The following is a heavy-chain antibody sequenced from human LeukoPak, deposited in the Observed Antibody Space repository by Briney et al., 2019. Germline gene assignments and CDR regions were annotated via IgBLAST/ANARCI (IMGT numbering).Heavy chain of an antibody. Sequence: ASVKVSCKASGYTFTGCYMHWVRQAPGQGLEWMGWINPNSGGTNYAQKFQGRVTMTRDTSISTAYMELSRLRSDDTAVYYCARGTGCSGGSCYSGHWFDPWGQGTLVTVSS. CDR3: ARGTGCSGGSCYSGHWFDP. D-gene: IGHD2-15*01. J-gene: IGHJ5*02. CDR1: GYTFTGCY. V-gene: IGHV1-2*02. CDR2: INPNSGGT.